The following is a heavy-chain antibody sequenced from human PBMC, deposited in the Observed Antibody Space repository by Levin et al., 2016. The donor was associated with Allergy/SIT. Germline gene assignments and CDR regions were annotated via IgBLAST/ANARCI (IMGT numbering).Heavy chain of an antibody. D-gene: IGHD4-11*01. J-gene: IGHJ6*03. Sequence: WIRQPPGKGLEWVSVIYSGGSTYYADSVKGRFTISRDNSKNTLYLQMNSLRAEDTAVYYCARGGTVTTGPYYYYYMDVWGKGTTVTVSS. V-gene: IGHV3-53*01. CDR3: ARGGTVTTGPYYYYYMDV. CDR2: IYSGGST.